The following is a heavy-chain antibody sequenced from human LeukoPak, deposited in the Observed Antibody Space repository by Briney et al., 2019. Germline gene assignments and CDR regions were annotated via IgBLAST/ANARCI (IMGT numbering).Heavy chain of an antibody. V-gene: IGHV1-46*01. D-gene: IGHD4-23*01. J-gene: IGHJ4*02. CDR2: INPSGGST. CDR1: GYTFTSYF. Sequence: ASVKVFCKASGYTFTSYFIHWVRQAPGQGLEWMGIINPSGGSTNYAQKFQGRVTMTRDTSTSTVYMELSSLRSEDTAVYYCATAKFGGNSYFDYWGQGTLVTVSS. CDR3: ATAKFGGNSYFDY.